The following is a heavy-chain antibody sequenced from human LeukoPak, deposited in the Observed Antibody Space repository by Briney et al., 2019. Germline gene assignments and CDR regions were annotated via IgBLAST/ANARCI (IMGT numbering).Heavy chain of an antibody. CDR2: ISYDGSNK. J-gene: IGHJ6*02. CDR3: AISYYGTGSYWRPYYYDGMVV. Sequence: PGRSLRLSCAASGFTFSSYVMHWVRQAPGKGLVWVAVISYDGSNKYYADSVKGRFTISRDNSKNTLYLQMNSLRVEDTAVYYCAISYYGTGSYWRPYYYDGMVVWVQGTTVAVSS. D-gene: IGHD3-10*01. CDR1: GFTFSSYV. V-gene: IGHV3-30*03.